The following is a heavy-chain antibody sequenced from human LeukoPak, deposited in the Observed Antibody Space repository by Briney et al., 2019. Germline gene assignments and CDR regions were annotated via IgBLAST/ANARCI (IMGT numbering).Heavy chain of an antibody. CDR1: GYTFTSYY. D-gene: IGHD1-14*01. Sequence: GASVKVSCKASGYTFTSYYMHWVRQAPGQGLEWMGIINPSGGSTSYAQEFQGRVTMTRDTSTSTVYMELSSLRSEDTAVYYCAWGLTLNWFDPWGQGTLVTVSS. CDR2: INPSGGST. J-gene: IGHJ5*02. V-gene: IGHV1-46*01. CDR3: AWGLTLNWFDP.